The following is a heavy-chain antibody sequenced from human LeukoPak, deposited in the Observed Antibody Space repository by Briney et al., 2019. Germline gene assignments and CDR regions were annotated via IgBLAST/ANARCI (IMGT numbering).Heavy chain of an antibody. J-gene: IGHJ6*04. CDR1: GGSISSYY. D-gene: IGHD5-12*01. CDR2: INHSGST. CDR3: ARVGWLPRDV. V-gene: IGHV4-34*01. Sequence: PPETLSLTCAVYGGSISSYYWSWIRQPPGKGLEWIGEINHSGSTNYNPSLKSRVTISVDTSKNQFSLKLSSVTAADTAVYYCARVGWLPRDVWGKGTTVTVSS.